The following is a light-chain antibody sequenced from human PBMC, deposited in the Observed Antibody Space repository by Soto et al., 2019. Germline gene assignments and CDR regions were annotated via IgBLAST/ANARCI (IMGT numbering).Light chain of an antibody. J-gene: IGLJ2*01. CDR3: ATWDYSLTGEV. Sequence: QSVLTQPPSVSAAPGQKVTISCSGSSSNIGNNYVSWYQQLPGTAPKLLIYDNNKRPSGIPDRFSGSKSGTSGTLDITGRQTGDEADYYCATWDYSLTGEVFGGGTKVTVL. CDR2: DNN. CDR1: SSNIGNNY. V-gene: IGLV1-51*01.